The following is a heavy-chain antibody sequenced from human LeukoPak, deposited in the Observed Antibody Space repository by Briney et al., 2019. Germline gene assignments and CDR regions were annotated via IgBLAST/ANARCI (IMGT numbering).Heavy chain of an antibody. D-gene: IGHD3-22*01. CDR1: GFTFSSYG. V-gene: IGHV3-30*18. CDR3: AKEAVNYYDSSGYFDDAFDI. Sequence: PGGSLRLSCAASGFTFSSYGMHWVRQAPGKGLEWVAVISYDESNKYYADSVKGRFTISRDNSKSTLYLQMNSLRAEDTAVYYCAKEAVNYYDSSGYFDDAFDIWGQGTMVTVSS. CDR2: ISYDESNK. J-gene: IGHJ3*02.